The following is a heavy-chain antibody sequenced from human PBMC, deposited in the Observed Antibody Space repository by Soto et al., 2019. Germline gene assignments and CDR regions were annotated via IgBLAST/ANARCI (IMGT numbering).Heavy chain of an antibody. J-gene: IGHJ5*02. CDR2: ISYDGSNK. V-gene: IGHV3-30-3*01. CDR3: ARDGSGIGAFDP. CDR1: GFTFSSYA. D-gene: IGHD3-10*01. Sequence: QVQLVESGGGVVQPGRSLRLSCAASGFTFSSYAMHWVRQAPGKGLEWVAVISYDGSNKYYADSVKGRFTISRDNSKNTLYLQMNSLRAEDTAVYYCARDGSGIGAFDPWGQGTLVTVSS.